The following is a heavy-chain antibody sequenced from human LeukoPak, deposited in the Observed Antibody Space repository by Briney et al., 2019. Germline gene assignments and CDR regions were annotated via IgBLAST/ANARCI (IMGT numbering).Heavy chain of an antibody. CDR2: IHRTGST. CDR1: GYAISSGYH. D-gene: IGHD3-10*01. V-gene: IGHV4-38-2*02. Sequence: PSETLSLTCSVSGYAISSGYHWSWIRQPPGKGLEWVGSIHRTGSTYYNPSLKSRVTISVDTSKNQFSLSVRSVTAADSAVYYCARGSDFGSGSWMFYFDYWGQGTLVIVSS. J-gene: IGHJ4*02. CDR3: ARGSDFGSGSWMFYFDY.